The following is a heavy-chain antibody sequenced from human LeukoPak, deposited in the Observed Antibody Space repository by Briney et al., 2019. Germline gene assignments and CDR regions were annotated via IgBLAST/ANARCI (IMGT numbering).Heavy chain of an antibody. D-gene: IGHD5-18*01. V-gene: IGHV4-34*01. CDR2: INHSGST. CDR3: VSPRGFSYGYFDY. Sequence: SETLSLTCAVCGGSFSGYYWSWIRQPPGKGLEWIGEINHSGSTNYNPSLRSRVTVSVHTSKNQLSLKLSSVTAADTAVYYCVSPRGFSYGYFDYWGQGTLVTVSS. J-gene: IGHJ4*02. CDR1: GGSFSGYY.